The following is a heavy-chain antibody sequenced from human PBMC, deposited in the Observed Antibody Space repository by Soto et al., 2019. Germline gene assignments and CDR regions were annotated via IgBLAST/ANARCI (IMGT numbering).Heavy chain of an antibody. CDR1: GYTFTSYA. V-gene: IGHV1-3*01. Sequence: QVQLVQSGAEVKKPGASVKVSCKASGYTFTSYAMHWVRQAPGQRLEWMGWINAGNGNTKYSQKFQGRVTITRDTSASTDYMELSSLRSEDTDVYYCARSSGYYDVDYWGQGTLVTVSS. CDR3: ARSSGYYDVDY. D-gene: IGHD3-22*01. CDR2: INAGNGNT. J-gene: IGHJ4*02.